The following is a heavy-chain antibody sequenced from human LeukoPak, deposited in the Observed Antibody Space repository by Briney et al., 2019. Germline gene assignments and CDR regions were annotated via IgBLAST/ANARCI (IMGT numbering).Heavy chain of an antibody. CDR3: ARPPRYYDILTGYQSKFYFDY. Sequence: SETLSLTCTVSGGSISSSSYYWGWIRQPPAKGLEWIGSIYYSGSTYYNPSLKSRVTISVDTSQNQFSLKLSSVTAADTAVYYCARPPRYYDILTGYQSKFYFDYWGQGTLVTVSS. V-gene: IGHV4-39*01. D-gene: IGHD3-9*01. CDR2: IYYSGST. CDR1: GGSISSSSYY. J-gene: IGHJ4*02.